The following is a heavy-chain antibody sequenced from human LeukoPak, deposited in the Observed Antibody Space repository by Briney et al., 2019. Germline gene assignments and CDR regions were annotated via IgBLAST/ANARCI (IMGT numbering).Heavy chain of an antibody. V-gene: IGHV4-34*01. CDR2: INHSGST. J-gene: IGHJ6*02. CDR1: GGSFSGYY. CDR3: ARGGRWSLYYGLDV. D-gene: IGHD3-16*02. Sequence: PSETLSLTCAVYGGSFSGYYWSWIRQPPGRGLEWIGEINHSGSTSYNPSLKSRVSISVDTSKIQFSLKLTSVTAADTAVYYCARGGRWSLYYGLDVWGQGTTVIVSS.